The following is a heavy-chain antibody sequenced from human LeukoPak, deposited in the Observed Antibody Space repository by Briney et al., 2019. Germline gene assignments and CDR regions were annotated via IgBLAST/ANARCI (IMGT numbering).Heavy chain of an antibody. Sequence: ASVKVSCKASGYTFTSYYIHWVRQAHGQGLEWMGVFNPNTGRPTYAQKFQGRVTMTEDTSTDTAYMELSSLRSEDTAVYYCVTVLFPLYGSGYYWGQGTLVTVSS. CDR1: GYTFTSYY. D-gene: IGHD3-10*01. V-gene: IGHV1-46*01. J-gene: IGHJ4*02. CDR2: FNPNTGRP. CDR3: VTVLFPLYGSGYY.